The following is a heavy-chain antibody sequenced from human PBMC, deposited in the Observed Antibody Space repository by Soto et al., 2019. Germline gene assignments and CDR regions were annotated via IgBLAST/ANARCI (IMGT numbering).Heavy chain of an antibody. CDR1: GGSISSGGYY. J-gene: IGHJ6*02. D-gene: IGHD3-10*01. Sequence: QVQLQESGPGLVKPSQTLSLTYTVSGGSISSGGYYWSWIRQHPGKGLEWIGYIYYSGSTYYNPSLTSRVTISVDTSKNPFSLKLSSVTAADTAVYYCARDSGLGYYYGMDVWGQGTTVTVSS. CDR2: IYYSGST. CDR3: ARDSGLGYYYGMDV. V-gene: IGHV4-31*03.